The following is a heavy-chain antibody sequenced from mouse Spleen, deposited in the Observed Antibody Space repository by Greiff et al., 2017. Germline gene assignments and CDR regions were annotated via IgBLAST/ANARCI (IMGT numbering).Heavy chain of an antibody. CDR1: GFTFSSYA. CDR2: INSNGGST. D-gene: IGHD2-5*01. CDR3: ARAYYSNHHYFDY. V-gene: IGHV5-6-2*01. J-gene: IGHJ2*01. Sequence: EVKLMESGGGLVKPGGSLKLSCAASGFTFSSYAMSWVRQTPEKRLEWVAAINSNGGSTYYPDTVKDRFTISRDNAKNTLYLQMSSLRSEDTALYYCARAYYSNHHYFDYWGQGTTLTVSS.